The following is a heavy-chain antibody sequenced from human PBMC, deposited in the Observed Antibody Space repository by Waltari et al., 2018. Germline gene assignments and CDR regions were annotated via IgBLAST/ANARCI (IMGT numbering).Heavy chain of an antibody. D-gene: IGHD6-19*01. Sequence: QLQLQESGPGLVKPSETLSLTCTVSGGSISSSSYYWGWIRQPPGKGLEWLGSIHYSGSTYYNPSLKSGVTISVDTSKNQFSLKLSSVTAADTTVYYCARGVAVTTAIDYWGQGTLVTVSS. CDR2: IHYSGST. CDR1: GGSISSSSYY. V-gene: IGHV4-39*01. CDR3: ARGVAVTTAIDY. J-gene: IGHJ4*02.